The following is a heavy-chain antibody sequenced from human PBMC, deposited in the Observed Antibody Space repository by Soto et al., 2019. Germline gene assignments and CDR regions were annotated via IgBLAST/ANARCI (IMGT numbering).Heavy chain of an antibody. J-gene: IGHJ6*02. CDR2: ISSSSSTI. CDR3: ARDQPSRITIFGVAEYYYYGMDV. V-gene: IGHV3-48*02. CDR1: GGTFSSYS. Sequence: GGSLRLSCAASGGTFSSYSMNWVRQAPGKGLEWVSYISSSSSTIYYADSVKGRFTISRDNAKNSLYLQMNSLRDEDTAVYYCARDQPSRITIFGVAEYYYYGMDVWGQGTTVTVS. D-gene: IGHD3-3*01.